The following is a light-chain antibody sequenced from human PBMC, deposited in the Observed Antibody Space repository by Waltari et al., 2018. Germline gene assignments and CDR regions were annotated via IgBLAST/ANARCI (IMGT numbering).Light chain of an antibody. CDR2: YDT. CDR1: NLERKS. J-gene: IGLJ3*02. CDR3: QVWDSDSDHPV. V-gene: IGLV3-21*04. Sequence: SYVLTQPPSVSVAPVNTATIACGGNNLERKSVHWYQQKPGQTPVAVIYYDTERPSGISGRFSGSNSGNTATLTISRVEAGDEADYYCQVWDSDSDHPVFGGGTKLTVL.